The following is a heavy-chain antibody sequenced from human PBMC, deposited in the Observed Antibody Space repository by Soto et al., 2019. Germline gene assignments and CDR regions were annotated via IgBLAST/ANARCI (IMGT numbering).Heavy chain of an antibody. J-gene: IGHJ4*02. V-gene: IGHV4-59*01. CDR3: VRYLREAVAGYTLDN. Sequence: PSGPLSLTFTVPGGSISSNYLTWIRQPPGKGLEWFGYVYNSGSTNYNPSLKSRVTISEDTSTSQSSLKVNSMPAADTAVYYCVRYLREAVAGYTLDNWGQGTLVTVSS. D-gene: IGHD6-13*01. CDR2: VYNSGST. CDR1: GGSISSNY.